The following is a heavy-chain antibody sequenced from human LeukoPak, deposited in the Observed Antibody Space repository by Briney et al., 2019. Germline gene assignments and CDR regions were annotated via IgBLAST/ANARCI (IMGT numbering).Heavy chain of an antibody. D-gene: IGHD2-15*01. CDR1: GFIGYDGY. Sequence: GGSLRLSCAVSGFIGYDGYMNWVRQAPGRGLERLSVIYRGGVTYYADSVKGRFFISRDDSKNNWHLQLNSLKTEDTAVYYCAGASSDGVLIDATSFDLWGHGTLVSVSS. CDR3: AGASSDGVLIDATSFDL. CDR2: IYRGGVT. J-gene: IGHJ4*01. V-gene: IGHV3-66*01.